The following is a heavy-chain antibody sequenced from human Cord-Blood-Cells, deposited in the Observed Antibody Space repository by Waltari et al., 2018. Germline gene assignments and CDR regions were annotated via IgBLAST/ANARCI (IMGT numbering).Heavy chain of an antibody. J-gene: IGHJ4*02. D-gene: IGHD3-10*01. CDR3: AKAVLWFGGLDY. Sequence: EVQLLESGGGLVQPGGSLRLSCAASGFTFSSYAMRWVRQAPGKGLEWVSAISGSGGSTYYADSVKGRFTISRDNSKNTLYLQMNSLRAEDTAVYYCAKAVLWFGGLDYWGQGTLVTVSS. CDR1: GFTFSSYA. V-gene: IGHV3-23*01. CDR2: ISGSGGST.